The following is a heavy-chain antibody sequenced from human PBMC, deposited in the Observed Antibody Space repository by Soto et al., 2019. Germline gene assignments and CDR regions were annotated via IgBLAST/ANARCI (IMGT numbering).Heavy chain of an antibody. CDR2: FDPEDGET. CDR1: GYTLTELS. V-gene: IGHV1-24*01. J-gene: IGHJ1*01. D-gene: IGHD5-12*01. CDR3: ATVMATIIPAEYFQH. Sequence: ASVKVSCKVSGYTLTELSMHWVRQAPGKGLEWMGGFDPEDGETIYAQKFQGRVTMIEDTSTDTAYMELSSLRSEDTAVYYCATVMATIIPAEYFQHWGQGTLVTVS.